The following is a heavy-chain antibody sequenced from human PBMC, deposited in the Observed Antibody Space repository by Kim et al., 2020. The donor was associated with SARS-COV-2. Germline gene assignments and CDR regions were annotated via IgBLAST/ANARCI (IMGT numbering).Heavy chain of an antibody. J-gene: IGHJ5*02. CDR1: GGSISSGGYY. D-gene: IGHD3-9*01. Sequence: SETLSLTCTVSGGSISSGGYYWSWIRQHPGKGLEWIGYIYYSGSTYYNPSLKSRVTISVDTSKNQFSLKLSSVTAADTAVYYCARDTEDFDGKALDPWGQGTLVTVSS. CDR2: IYYSGST. CDR3: ARDTEDFDGKALDP. V-gene: IGHV4-31*03.